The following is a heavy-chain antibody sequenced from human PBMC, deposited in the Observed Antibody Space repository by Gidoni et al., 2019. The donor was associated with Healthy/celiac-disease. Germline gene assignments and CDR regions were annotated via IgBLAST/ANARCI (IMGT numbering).Heavy chain of an antibody. V-gene: IGHV3-30-3*01. CDR2: ISYDGSNK. Sequence: QVQLVESGGGVVQPGRSLRLSCAASGFTFSSYAMHWVRQAPGKGLEWVAVISYDGSNKYYADSVKGRFTISRDNSKNTLYLQMNSLRAEDTAVYYCARDPPSPNYYDSSGYYWGQGTLVTVSS. CDR3: ARDPPSPNYYDSSGYY. CDR1: GFTFSSYA. D-gene: IGHD3-22*01. J-gene: IGHJ4*02.